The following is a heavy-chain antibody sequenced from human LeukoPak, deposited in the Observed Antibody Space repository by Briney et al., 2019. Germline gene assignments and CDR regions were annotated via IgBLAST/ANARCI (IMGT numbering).Heavy chain of an antibody. D-gene: IGHD2-21*01. V-gene: IGHV3-66*01. J-gene: IGHJ6*02. CDR3: ARGLYGMDV. CDR2: IYSGGYT. CDR1: GFTVSSNY. Sequence: GRSLRLSCAASGFTVSSNYMSWVRQAPGKGLEWVSVIYSGGYTDYADSVKGRFTISRDNSKNTVYLQMNSLRAEDTAVYYCARGLYGMDVWGQGTTVTVSS.